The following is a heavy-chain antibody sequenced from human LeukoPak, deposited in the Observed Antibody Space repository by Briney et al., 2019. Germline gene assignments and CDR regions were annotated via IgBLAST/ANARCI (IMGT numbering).Heavy chain of an antibody. Sequence: SVKVSCKCSVSAFTGYYMHWERHATGQGLGWMGWINPDSGGTNNAQKFKGRVTMTRDPSISTAYMEMSRLRSDDTAVYYCARTFYDTLDSDAFDFWGQGTMVIVSS. CDR3: ARTFYDTLDSDAFDF. CDR2: INPDSGGT. J-gene: IGHJ3*01. V-gene: IGHV1-2*02. CDR1: VSAFTGYY. D-gene: IGHD2/OR15-2a*01.